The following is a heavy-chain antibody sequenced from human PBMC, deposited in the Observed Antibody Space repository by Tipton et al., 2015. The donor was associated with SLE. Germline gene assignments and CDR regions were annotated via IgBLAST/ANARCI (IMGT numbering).Heavy chain of an antibody. CDR2: VFYTGAT. V-gene: IGHV4-59*01. CDR1: GGYIGSYY. CDR3: ARGGIFYHHDSSGRHAFDI. J-gene: IGHJ3*02. D-gene: IGHD3-22*01. Sequence: LRLSCSVTGGYIGSYYWSWIRQPPGQGLEWIGNVFYTGATNYNPSLKTRVTISIDTFRNHFSLTLTSVTAADTAVYYCARGGIFYHHDSSGRHAFDIWGRGTVVAVSA.